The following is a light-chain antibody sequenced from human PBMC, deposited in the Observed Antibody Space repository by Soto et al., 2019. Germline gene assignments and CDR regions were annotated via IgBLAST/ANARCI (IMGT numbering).Light chain of an antibody. CDR1: QSVSSK. Sequence: EMVLTQSPATLSVSPGERATLSCRASQSVSSKLAWYQQKRGQAPRLLIYDASNSATDIPARFSGSGSGTEFTLTISSLQSEDVAVYYCQQYNSWPLFGQGTKLEIK. V-gene: IGKV3-15*01. CDR3: QQYNSWPL. J-gene: IGKJ2*01. CDR2: DAS.